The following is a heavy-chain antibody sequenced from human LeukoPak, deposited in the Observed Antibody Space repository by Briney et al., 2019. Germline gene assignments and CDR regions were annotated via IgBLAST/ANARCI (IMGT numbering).Heavy chain of an antibody. CDR3: ARDSHKFDSSGYYPDAFDI. V-gene: IGHV3-48*03. CDR2: ISSSGSSI. J-gene: IGHJ3*02. CDR1: GFTFDDYG. Sequence: GGSLRLSCAASGFTFDDYGMNWVRQAPGKGLEWVSYISSSGSSIFYADSVKGRFTISRDNAKKSLYLQMHSLRAGDTAVYYCARDSHKFDSSGYYPDAFDIWGQGTMVTVSS. D-gene: IGHD3-22*01.